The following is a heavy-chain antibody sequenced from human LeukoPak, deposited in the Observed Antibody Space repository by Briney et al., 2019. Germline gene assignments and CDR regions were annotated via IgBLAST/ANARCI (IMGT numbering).Heavy chain of an antibody. CDR2: INHSGST. D-gene: IGHD6-13*01. CDR3: ARHGGSSWYSSFGY. V-gene: IGHV4-34*01. CDR1: GGSFSGYY. J-gene: IGHJ4*02. Sequence: SETLSLTCAVYGGSFSGYYWSWIRQPPGKGLEWIGEINHSGSTSYNPSLKSRVTISVDTSNNQFSLKLSSVTAADTAVFYCARHGGSSWYSSFGYWGQGYLVTVSS.